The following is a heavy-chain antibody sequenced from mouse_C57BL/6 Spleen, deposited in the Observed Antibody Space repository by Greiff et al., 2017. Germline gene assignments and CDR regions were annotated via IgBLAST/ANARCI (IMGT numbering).Heavy chain of an antibody. V-gene: IGHV1-4*01. D-gene: IGHD2-12*01. CDR3: ARDDNFDY. CDR1: GYTFTSYT. Sequence: QVQLQQSGAELARPGASVKMSCKASGYTFTSYTMHWVKQRPGQGLEWIGYINPSSGYTKYNQKFKDKATLTADKSSSTAYMQLSSLTSEDAADYYCARDDNFDYWGQGTTLTVSS. CDR2: INPSSGYT. J-gene: IGHJ2*01.